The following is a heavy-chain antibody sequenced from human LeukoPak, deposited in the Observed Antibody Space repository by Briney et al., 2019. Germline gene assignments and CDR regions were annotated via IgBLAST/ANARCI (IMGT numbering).Heavy chain of an antibody. CDR3: AKVMGSGQWLVEREDFDI. CDR2: INPNSGGT. CDR1: GYTFINYG. V-gene: IGHV1-2*02. J-gene: IGHJ3*02. D-gene: IGHD6-19*01. Sequence: ASVKVSCKASGYTFINYGITWVRQAPGQGLEWMGWINPNSGGTNYAQKFQGRVTMTRDTSISTAYMELSRLRSDDTAVYYCAKVMGSGQWLVEREDFDIWGQGTMVTVSS.